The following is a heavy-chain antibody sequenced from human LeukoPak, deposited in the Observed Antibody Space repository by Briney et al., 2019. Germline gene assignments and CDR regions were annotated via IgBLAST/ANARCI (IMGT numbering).Heavy chain of an antibody. CDR1: GFTFSSYG. CDR2: ISYDGSSK. J-gene: IGHJ4*02. Sequence: GGSLRLSCAASGFTFSSYGMHWVRQAPGKGLEWVAVISYDGSSKYYADSVKGRFTISRDNSKNTLYLQMNSLRAEDTAVYYCAKDLSASVFDYWGEGTLVTVPS. D-gene: IGHD2-2*01. V-gene: IGHV3-30*18. CDR3: AKDLSASVFDY.